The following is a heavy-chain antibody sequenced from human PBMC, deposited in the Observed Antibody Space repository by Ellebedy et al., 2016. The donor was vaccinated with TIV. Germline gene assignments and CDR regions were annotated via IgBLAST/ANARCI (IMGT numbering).Heavy chain of an antibody. Sequence: AASVKVSCKASGYTFTGYYIHWARQAPGQGLEWLGWINPNSSGTNYAQQFQGRVTMTRDTSISTAYMELSRLRSDDTAVYYCARVMASSFKLDDHRRSGSHPLFDYWGQGTLVTVSS. V-gene: IGHV1-2*02. CDR1: GYTFTGYY. J-gene: IGHJ4*02. CDR2: INPNSSGT. CDR3: ARVMASSFKLDDHRRSGSHPLFDY. D-gene: IGHD3-22*01.